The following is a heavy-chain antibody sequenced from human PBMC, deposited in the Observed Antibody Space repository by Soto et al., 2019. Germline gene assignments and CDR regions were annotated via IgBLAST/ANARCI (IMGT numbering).Heavy chain of an antibody. J-gene: IGHJ4*02. D-gene: IGHD3-22*01. CDR2: ISSSTFYT. Sequence: LRLSCAASGFTFSDHYMSWIRQVPGKGLEWVSYISSSTFYTNYADSVKGRFTISRDNAKKSLYLQMNSLRAEDTAVYYCATDDSSVLEYFDYWGQGTLVTVSS. CDR1: GFTFSDHY. V-gene: IGHV3-11*06. CDR3: ATDDSSVLEYFDY.